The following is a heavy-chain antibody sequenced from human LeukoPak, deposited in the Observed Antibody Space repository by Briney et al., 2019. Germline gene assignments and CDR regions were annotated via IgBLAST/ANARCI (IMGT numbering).Heavy chain of an antibody. CDR1: GFTFSSYS. D-gene: IGHD3-22*01. CDR3: ARLYYYDSSARQRGFDI. V-gene: IGHV3-21*01. CDR2: ISTSSSYI. Sequence: GGSLRLSCAASGFTFSSYSMSWVRQAPGKGLEWVSSISTSSSYIYYADSVKGRFTISRDNAKNSLYLQMSSLRAEDTAVYYCARLYYYDSSARQRGFDIWGQGTMVTVSS. J-gene: IGHJ3*02.